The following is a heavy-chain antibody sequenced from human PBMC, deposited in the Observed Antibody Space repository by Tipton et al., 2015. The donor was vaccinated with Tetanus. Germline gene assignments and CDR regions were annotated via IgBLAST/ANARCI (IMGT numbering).Heavy chain of an antibody. CDR3: ARTTNYNYRFDY. D-gene: IGHD5-24*01. CDR2: IYHSETT. J-gene: IGHJ4*02. V-gene: IGHV4-30-2*01. Sequence: TLSLTCAVSGVSMHSISYSWSWIRQPPGKGLERIGYIYHSETTYYNPSLKSRVTISVDWSKNQFFLNLSSVTAADTAIYYCARTTNYNYRFDYWGQGALVTVSS. CDR1: GVSMHSISYS.